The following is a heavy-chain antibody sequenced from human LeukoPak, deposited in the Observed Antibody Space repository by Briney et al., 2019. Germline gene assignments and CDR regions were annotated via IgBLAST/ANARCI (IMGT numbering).Heavy chain of an antibody. CDR3: ARAPRNWGFDY. CDR2: MNPNSGAT. CDR1: GYTFTSYD. Sequence: ASVKVSCKASGYTFTSYDINWLRQATGQGPEWMGWMNPNSGATGYAQKFQGRVTMTRSTSLNTAYVELSSLRSEDTAEYYCARAPRNWGFDYWGQGTLVTVSS. V-gene: IGHV1-8*01. J-gene: IGHJ4*02. D-gene: IGHD7-27*01.